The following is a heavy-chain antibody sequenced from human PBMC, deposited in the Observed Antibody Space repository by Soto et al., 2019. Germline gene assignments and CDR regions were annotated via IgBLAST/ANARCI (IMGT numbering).Heavy chain of an antibody. J-gene: IGHJ4*02. V-gene: IGHV4-34*01. CDR3: ARMRRTKKYYDSSGAIDY. CDR1: GGSFSGYY. Sequence: PSETLSLTCAVYGGSFSGYYWSWIRQPPGKGLEWIGEINHGGSTNYNPSLKSRVTISVDTSKNQFSLKLSSVTAADTAVYYCARMRRTKKYYDSSGAIDYWGQGTLVTVSS. D-gene: IGHD3-22*01. CDR2: INHGGST.